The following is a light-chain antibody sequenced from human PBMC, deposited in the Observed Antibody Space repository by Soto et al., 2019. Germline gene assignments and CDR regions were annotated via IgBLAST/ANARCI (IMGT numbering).Light chain of an antibody. V-gene: IGKV3-20*01. CDR3: QQYNNWPQT. J-gene: IGKJ1*01. CDR2: GAS. CDR1: ETVTSDY. Sequence: EVVLTQSPGTLSLSPGERATLSCRASETVTSDYLAWYQQKPGQAPRLLFYGASRRAAGIPDRFSGSGSGTDFTLIISRLEPEDFAVYYCQQYNNWPQTFGQGTKVEIK.